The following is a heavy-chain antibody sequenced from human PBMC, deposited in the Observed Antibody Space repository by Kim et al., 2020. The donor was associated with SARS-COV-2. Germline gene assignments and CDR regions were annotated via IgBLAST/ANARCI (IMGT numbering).Heavy chain of an antibody. Sequence: SETLSLTCTVSGCSISSSGYYWGWIRQPPGKGLEWVGSIYYSGSTYYNPSLKSRVTISVDTSKNQFSLKLSSVTAADTAVYYCANYYTYYYDSSVDYFDYWGQGTLVTVSS. CDR3: ANYYTYYYDSSVDYFDY. V-gene: IGHV4-39*01. J-gene: IGHJ4*02. D-gene: IGHD3-22*01. CDR2: IYYSGST. CDR1: GCSISSSGYY.